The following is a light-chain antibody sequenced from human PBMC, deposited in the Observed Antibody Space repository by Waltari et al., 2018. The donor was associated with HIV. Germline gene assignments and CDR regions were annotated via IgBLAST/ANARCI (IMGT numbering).Light chain of an antibody. J-gene: IGKJ5*01. V-gene: IGKV3-11*01. CDR3: QQRRRWPIT. Sequence: DIVLTQSPAILSLSPGEGVTLSCRASQDVGSYLAWYQHKPGQAPRLLIYDASNRATGSPARFSGGGSGTDFTLTISRLEPDDFALYYCQQRRRWPITFGQGTRIEI. CDR1: QDVGSY. CDR2: DAS.